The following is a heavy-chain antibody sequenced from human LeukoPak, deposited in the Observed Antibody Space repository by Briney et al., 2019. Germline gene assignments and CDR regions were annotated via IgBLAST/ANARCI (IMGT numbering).Heavy chain of an antibody. CDR2: TNYSGSN. Sequence: SETLSLTCTVSGGSISSGYYYWSWLPQPQGQGLDWYGYTNYSGSNYYNPSVKSRVTISVDTSKNQFSLKLSSVTAADTAVYYCARANYDILTGYYFFDYWGQGTLVTVSS. CDR1: GGSISSGYYY. D-gene: IGHD3-9*01. J-gene: IGHJ4*02. V-gene: IGHV4-30-4*08. CDR3: ARANYDILTGYYFFDY.